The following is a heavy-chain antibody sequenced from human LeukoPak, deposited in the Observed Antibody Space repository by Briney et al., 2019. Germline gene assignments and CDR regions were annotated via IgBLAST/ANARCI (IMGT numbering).Heavy chain of an antibody. CDR3: ARPSRPYRSSEYFQH. D-gene: IGHD6-13*01. V-gene: IGHV3-48*03. CDR2: ISSSGSTI. Sequence: PGGSLRLSCAASGFTFSSYEMNWVRQVPGKGLEWISYISSSGSTIYFAESVKGRFTISRDNAKNSLYLQMNSLRAEDTAVYYCARPSRPYRSSEYFQHWGQGTLVIVSS. CDR1: GFTFSSYE. J-gene: IGHJ1*01.